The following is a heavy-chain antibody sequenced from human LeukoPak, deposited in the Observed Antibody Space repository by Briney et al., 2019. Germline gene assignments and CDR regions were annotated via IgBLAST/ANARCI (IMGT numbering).Heavy chain of an antibody. J-gene: IGHJ4*02. CDR2: INPNSGGT. Sequence: GASVKVSCKASGYTFTGYYMHWVRQAPGQGLEWMGWINPNSGGTNYAQKFQGRVTMTRDTSISTAYMELSRLRSDDTAVYYCARDTNIVGATTIDYWGQGTLVTVSS. CDR3: ARDTNIVGATTIDY. D-gene: IGHD1-26*01. CDR1: GYTFTGYY. V-gene: IGHV1-2*02.